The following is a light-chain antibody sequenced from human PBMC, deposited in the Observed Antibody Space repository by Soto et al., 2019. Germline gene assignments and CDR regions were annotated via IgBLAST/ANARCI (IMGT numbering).Light chain of an antibody. CDR2: AAS. V-gene: IGKV1-39*01. CDR1: QNIIKY. Sequence: DIQMPQSPSSLSASVGDRVTITCRASQNIIKYLSWYQQKPGKAPKVLIYAASNLQSGVPSRFSGSGSGKDCPLTISRLQPEDFATYYFQQGSNFPLTFGVGTKVEIK. J-gene: IGKJ4*02. CDR3: QQGSNFPLT.